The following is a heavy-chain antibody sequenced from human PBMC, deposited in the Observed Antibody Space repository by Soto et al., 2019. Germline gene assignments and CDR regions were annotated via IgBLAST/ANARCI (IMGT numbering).Heavy chain of an antibody. CDR1: GGSISSGGYS. J-gene: IGHJ5*02. CDR3: DRATTPGWFDP. V-gene: IGHV4-30-2*01. CDR2: IYHSGST. D-gene: IGHD1-1*01. Sequence: QLQLQESGSGLVKPSQTLSLTCAVSGGSISSGGYSWSWIRQPPGKGLEWIGYIYHSGSTYYNPSPKXRXTXPXYRSKNQSSLKLSSVTAADTAVYYCDRATTPGWFDPWGQGTLVTVSS.